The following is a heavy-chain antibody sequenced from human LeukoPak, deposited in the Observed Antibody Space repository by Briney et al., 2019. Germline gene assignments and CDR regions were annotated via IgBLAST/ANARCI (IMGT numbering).Heavy chain of an antibody. Sequence: ASVKVSCKVSGYTLTEVSMHWVRQAPGKGLEWMGGFDPEDGETIYAQKFQGRVTMTEDTSTDTAYMELSSLRSEDTAVYYCATDSGLVSSVRYYYYMDVWGKGTTVTVSS. CDR1: GYTLTEVS. J-gene: IGHJ6*03. V-gene: IGHV1-24*01. CDR2: FDPEDGET. CDR3: ATDSGLVSSVRYYYYMDV. D-gene: IGHD3-22*01.